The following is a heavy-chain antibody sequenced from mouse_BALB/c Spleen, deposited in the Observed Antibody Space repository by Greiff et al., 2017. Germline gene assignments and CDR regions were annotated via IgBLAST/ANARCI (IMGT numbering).Heavy chain of an antibody. V-gene: IGHV1-9*01. Sequence: VQLHQSGAELMKPGASVKISCKATGYTFSSYWIEWVKQRPGHGLEWIGEILPGSGSTNYNEKFKGKATFTADTSSNTAYMQLSSLTSEDSAVYYCARVYDYDEYAMDYWGQGTSVTVSS. CDR3: ARVYDYDEYAMDY. J-gene: IGHJ4*01. CDR1: GYTFSSYW. CDR2: ILPGSGST. D-gene: IGHD2-4*01.